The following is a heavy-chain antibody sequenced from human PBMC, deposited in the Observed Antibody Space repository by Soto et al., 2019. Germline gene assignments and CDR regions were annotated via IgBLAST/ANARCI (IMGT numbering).Heavy chain of an antibody. D-gene: IGHD5-12*01. CDR2: ISGSGGST. Sequence: GGSLRLSCAASGFTFSSYAMSWVRQAPGKGLEWVSAISGSGGSTYYADSVKGRFTISRDNSKNTLYLQMNSLRAEDTAVYYCATNPGGIVATSPVNWGQGTLVTVSS. V-gene: IGHV3-23*01. CDR1: GFTFSSYA. J-gene: IGHJ4*02. CDR3: ATNPGGIVATSPVN.